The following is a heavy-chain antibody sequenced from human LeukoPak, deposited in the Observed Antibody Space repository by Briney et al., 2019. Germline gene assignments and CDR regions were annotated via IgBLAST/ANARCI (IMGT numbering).Heavy chain of an antibody. Sequence: PGGSLRLSCAVSGFKFSSYWMNWVRQVPGKGLMWVAHINTNGDSANYADSVKGRFTISRDNAKNSLYLQMNSLRAEDTAVYYCARDLPGTRGYSYGLYAFDIWGQGTMVTVSS. CDR3: ARDLPGTRGYSYGLYAFDI. J-gene: IGHJ3*02. V-gene: IGHV3-74*01. D-gene: IGHD5-18*01. CDR1: GFKFSSYW. CDR2: INTNGDSA.